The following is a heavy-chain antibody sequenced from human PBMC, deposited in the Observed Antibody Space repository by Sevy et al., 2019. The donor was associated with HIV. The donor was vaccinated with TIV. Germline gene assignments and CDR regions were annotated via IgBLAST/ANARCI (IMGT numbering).Heavy chain of an antibody. CDR1: GFTFSSYG. CDR3: AKDWYTSSPGYFDY. D-gene: IGHD6-6*01. V-gene: IGHV3-30*02. Sequence: GGSLRLSCAASGFTFSSYGMHWVRQAPGKGLEWVAFARYDGSGKYYADSVKGRFTISRDNSKNTLYLQMNSLRAEDMAVYYCAKDWYTSSPGYFDYWGQRALVTVSS. CDR2: ARYDGSGK. J-gene: IGHJ4*02.